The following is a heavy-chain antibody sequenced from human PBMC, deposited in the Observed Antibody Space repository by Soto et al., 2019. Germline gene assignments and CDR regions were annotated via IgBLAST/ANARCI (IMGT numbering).Heavy chain of an antibody. D-gene: IGHD2-21*02. CDR3: ARRYCASDNCPLFYYFVDL. Sequence: SVKVSCKASGGTFNQFAFSWVRQAPGQGFEWMGGIIPVFRSAHYAQRFRGRITITADEYTTTVYLYLNDLRSDDTAVYYCARRYCASDNCPLFYYFVDLGGLGPAVTVSS. V-gene: IGHV1-69*13. CDR1: GGTFNQFA. CDR2: IIPVFRSA. J-gene: IGHJ6*02.